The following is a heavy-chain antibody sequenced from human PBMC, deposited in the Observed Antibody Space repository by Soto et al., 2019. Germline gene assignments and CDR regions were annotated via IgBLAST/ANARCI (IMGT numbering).Heavy chain of an antibody. CDR1: GITFSNYA. J-gene: IGHJ4*02. CDR3: AKGPDRSDYVCGTYRYIDH. D-gene: IGHD3-16*02. V-gene: IGHV3-23*01. CDR2: ISTSGGRP. Sequence: GGSLRLSCTASGITFSNYAMSWVRQAPRKGLEWVSSISTSGGRPYYADSVKGRFTISRDNSKNTLSLQMNSLRVADTAVYYCAKGPDRSDYVCGTYRYIDHWGQGTLVTVSS.